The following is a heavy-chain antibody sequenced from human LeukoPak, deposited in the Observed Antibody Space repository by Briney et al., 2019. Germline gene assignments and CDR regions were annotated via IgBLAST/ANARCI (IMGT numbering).Heavy chain of an antibody. CDR3: SSDGGGGAFDI. J-gene: IGHJ3*02. CDR2: IYYSGST. Sequence: SETLSLTCTVSGGSISSYYWSWIRQPPGKGLEWIGYIYYSGSTNYNPSLKSRVTISVDTSKNQFSPKLNSVTAADPAVYYCSSDGGGGAFDIWGQGTMVTVSS. V-gene: IGHV4-59*08. CDR1: GGSISSYY. D-gene: IGHD3-16*01.